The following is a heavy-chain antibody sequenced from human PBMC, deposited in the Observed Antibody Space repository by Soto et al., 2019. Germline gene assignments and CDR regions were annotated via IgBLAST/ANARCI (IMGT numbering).Heavy chain of an antibody. CDR3: ARDGEGNNWFDP. D-gene: IGHD2-21*01. V-gene: IGHV3-33*01. Sequence: QVQLVESGGGVVQPGRSLRLSCAASGFTFSSYGMHWVRQAPGKGLEWVAVIWYDGSNKYYADSVKGRFTISRDNSKNTLYLQMNSLRAEDTAVYYCARDGEGNNWFDPWGQGTLVNVSS. CDR2: IWYDGSNK. J-gene: IGHJ5*02. CDR1: GFTFSSYG.